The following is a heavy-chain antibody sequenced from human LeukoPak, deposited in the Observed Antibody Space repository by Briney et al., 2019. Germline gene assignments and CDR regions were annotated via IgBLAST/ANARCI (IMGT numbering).Heavy chain of an antibody. V-gene: IGHV3-66*01. J-gene: IGHJ4*02. Sequence: GGSLRLSCAASEFTVSSNYMNWVRRAPGKGLEWVSVIYSGGSTYYADSVKGRFTISRDNSKNTLYLQMNSLRAEDTAVYYCAGGARRQQPFDYWGQGTLVTVSS. CDR1: EFTVSSNY. D-gene: IGHD6-13*01. CDR3: AGGARRQQPFDY. CDR2: IYSGGST.